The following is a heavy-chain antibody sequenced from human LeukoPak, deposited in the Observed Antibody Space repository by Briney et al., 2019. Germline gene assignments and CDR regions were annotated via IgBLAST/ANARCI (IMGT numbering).Heavy chain of an antibody. CDR3: ARGGYSSSWYPFDY. J-gene: IGHJ4*02. D-gene: IGHD6-13*01. CDR1: GFTFSSYA. CDR2: ISYEGINK. V-gene: IGHV3-30*01. Sequence: GGSLRLSCAASGFTFSSYAMHWVRQAPGKGLEWVAMISYEGINKYYPDSVKGRSTISRDNSKNTLYLQENNLRTEDMAVYYCARGGYSSSWYPFDYWGQGTLVTVSS.